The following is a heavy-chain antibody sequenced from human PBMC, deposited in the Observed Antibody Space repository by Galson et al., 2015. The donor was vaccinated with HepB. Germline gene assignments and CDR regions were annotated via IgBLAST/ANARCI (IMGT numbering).Heavy chain of an antibody. V-gene: IGHV1-18*01. CDR2: ISAYNGNT. D-gene: IGHD4-11*01. J-gene: IGHJ6*03. CDR1: GYTFTSYG. Sequence: SVKVSCKASGYTFTSYGISWVRQAPGQGLEWMGWISAYNGNTNYAQKLQGRVTMTTDTSTSTAYMEVRSLRSDDTAVCYCARDGGGDMTTVTLWYYYYMDVWGKGTTVTVSS. CDR3: ARDGGGDMTTVTLWYYYYMDV.